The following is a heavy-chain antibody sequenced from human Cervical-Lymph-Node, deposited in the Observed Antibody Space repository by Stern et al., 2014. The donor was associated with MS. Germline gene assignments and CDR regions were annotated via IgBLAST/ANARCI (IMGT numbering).Heavy chain of an antibody. CDR3: AKGDSSGWYYFDY. CDR2: ISNSGSTI. V-gene: IGHV3-11*01. Sequence: VQLVESGGGLVKPGGSLRLSCAASGFTFSDYHMSWIRQAPGKGLEWVSYISNSGSTIYYADSVKGRLTISRDNAKNSLYLQMNSLRAEDTAVYYCAKGDSSGWYYFDYWGQGTLVSVSS. J-gene: IGHJ4*02. CDR1: GFTFSDYH. D-gene: IGHD6-19*01.